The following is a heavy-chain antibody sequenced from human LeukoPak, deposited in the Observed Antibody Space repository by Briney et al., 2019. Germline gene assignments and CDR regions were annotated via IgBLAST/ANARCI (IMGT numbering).Heavy chain of an antibody. J-gene: IGHJ4*02. V-gene: IGHV3-9*01. Sequence: PGGSLRLSCAASGFTFDDYAMHWVRQAPGKGLEWVSGISWNSGSIGDADSVKGRFTISRDNAKNSLYLQMNSLRAEDTALYYCAKDIGYDSSGFLDYWGQGTLVTVSS. CDR3: AKDIGYDSSGFLDY. D-gene: IGHD3-22*01. CDR1: GFTFDDYA. CDR2: ISWNSGSI.